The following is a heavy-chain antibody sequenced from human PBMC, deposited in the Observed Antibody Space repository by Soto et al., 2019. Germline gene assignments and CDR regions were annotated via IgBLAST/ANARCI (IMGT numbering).Heavy chain of an antibody. CDR3: ARVIISWFDP. V-gene: IGHV4-59*01. CDR2: IYYSGST. CDR1: GGSISSYY. Sequence: SETLSLTCTVSGGSISSYYWSWFRQPPGKGLEWIGYIYYSGSTNYNPSLKSRVTISVDTSKNQFSLKLSSVTAADTAVYYCARVIISWFDPWGQGTLVTVSS. D-gene: IGHD3-10*01. J-gene: IGHJ5*02.